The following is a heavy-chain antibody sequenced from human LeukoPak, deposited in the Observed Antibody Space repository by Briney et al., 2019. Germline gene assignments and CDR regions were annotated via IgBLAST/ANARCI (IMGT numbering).Heavy chain of an antibody. D-gene: IGHD4-17*01. CDR2: IYHSGST. V-gene: IGHV4-38-2*02. Sequence: SETLSLTCTVSGYSISSGYYWGWIRQPPGKGLEWIGSIYHSGSTYYNPSLKSRVTISVDTSKNQFSLKLSSVTAADTAVYYCARVPLTVTWGAFDIWGQGTMVTVSS. CDR3: ARVPLTVTWGAFDI. CDR1: GYSISSGYY. J-gene: IGHJ3*02.